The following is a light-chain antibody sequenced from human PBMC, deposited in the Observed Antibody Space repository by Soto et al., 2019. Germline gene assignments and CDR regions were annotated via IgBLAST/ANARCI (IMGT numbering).Light chain of an antibody. CDR3: QHFNESPPLT. Sequence: ETVLTQSPGTLSLSPGERATLTCRASQSTSISYLAWYQQKPGQAPILLIYGASSRATGIPDRFSVSGYETDFALTISRLEPEDCAGYYCQHFNESPPLTFGGGTKVEI. J-gene: IGKJ4*01. CDR2: GAS. V-gene: IGKV3-20*01. CDR1: QSTSISY.